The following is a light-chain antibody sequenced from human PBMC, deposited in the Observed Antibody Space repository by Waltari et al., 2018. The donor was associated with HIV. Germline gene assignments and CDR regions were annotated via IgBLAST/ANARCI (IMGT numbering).Light chain of an antibody. V-gene: IGLV3-19*01. J-gene: IGLJ3*02. CDR1: SLRNYY. Sequence: SSELTQDPIVSVTLGQTVTITCQGDSLRNYYASWHQLKPGQAPILVIYDKNTRPSGIPDRFSGSTSGNTASLTITGSQAEDEADYFCASRDNNGKRVLFGGGTELTVL. CDR2: DKN. CDR3: ASRDNNGKRVL.